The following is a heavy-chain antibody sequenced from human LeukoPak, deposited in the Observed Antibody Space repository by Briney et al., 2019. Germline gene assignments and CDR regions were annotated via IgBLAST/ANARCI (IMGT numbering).Heavy chain of an antibody. CDR3: ARGLRYCSGGTCLYYFDY. D-gene: IGHD2-15*01. Sequence: SETLSLTCSVSGVSISSGAYYWGWIRQAPGKGLEWIGSIYYGGSTYYNPSLKGRVTISEDTSKNQFSLKLSSVTAADTAVYYCARGLRYCSGGTCLYYFDYWGQGTLVTVSS. J-gene: IGHJ4*02. CDR1: GVSISSGAYY. V-gene: IGHV4-39*07. CDR2: IYYGGST.